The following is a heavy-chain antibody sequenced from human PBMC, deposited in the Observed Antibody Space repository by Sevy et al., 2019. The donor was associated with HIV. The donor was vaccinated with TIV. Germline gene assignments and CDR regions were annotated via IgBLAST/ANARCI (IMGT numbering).Heavy chain of an antibody. CDR1: GFTFSSYS. Sequence: GGSLRLSCAASGFTFSSYSMNWVRQAPGKGLEWVSYISSNSSTIYYADSVKGRFTISRDNAKNSLYLQMNSLRAGDTAVYYCARVGQRDGSNYYYYYMDVWGKGTTVTVSS. V-gene: IGHV3-48*01. J-gene: IGHJ6*03. CDR3: ARVGQRDGSNYYYYYMDV. D-gene: IGHD3-16*01. CDR2: ISSNSSTI.